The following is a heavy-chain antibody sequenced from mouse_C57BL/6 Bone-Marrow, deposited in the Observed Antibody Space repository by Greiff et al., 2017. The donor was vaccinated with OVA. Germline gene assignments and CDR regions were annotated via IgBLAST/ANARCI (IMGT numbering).Heavy chain of an antibody. Sequence: EVMLVESGGGLVQPKGSLKLSCAASGFSFNTYAMNWVRQAPGKGLEWVARIRSKSNNYATYYADSVKDRFTISRDDSESMLDRQMNNLKTEDTAMYYCVRQGYRYEYDGAWCAYWGQGTLVTVSA. CDR1: GFSFNTYA. J-gene: IGHJ3*01. D-gene: IGHD2-4*01. CDR3: VRQGYRYEYDGAWCAY. CDR2: IRSKSNNYAT. V-gene: IGHV10-1*01.